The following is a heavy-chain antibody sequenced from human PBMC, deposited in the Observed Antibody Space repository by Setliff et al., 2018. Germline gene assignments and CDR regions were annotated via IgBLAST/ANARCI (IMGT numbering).Heavy chain of an antibody. D-gene: IGHD2-2*01. J-gene: IGHJ4*02. CDR3: ARAHSSTLSVHDY. Sequence: PGGSLRLSCAASRFTFSNYWMSWVRQAPGKGLEWVANIKEDGSEKYYVDSVKGRFTISRDNAKNSLDLQMDSLRGEDTAVYYCARAHSSTLSVHDYWGQGTLVTVSS. CDR2: IKEDGSEK. V-gene: IGHV3-7*01. CDR1: RFTFSNYW.